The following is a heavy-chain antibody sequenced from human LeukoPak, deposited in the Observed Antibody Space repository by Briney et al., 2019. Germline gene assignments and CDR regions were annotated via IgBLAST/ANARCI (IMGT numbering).Heavy chain of an antibody. CDR1: GFTFRSYG. CDR2: ISSDGRNK. Sequence: GRSLRLSCAASGFTFRSYGIHWVRQAPGKGLEWVAVISSDGRNKYYADSVKGRFTISRDNSRNTLYLQMNSLRAEDTAVYYCAKDRPEWGGEEAFDIWGRGTMVTVSS. J-gene: IGHJ3*02. CDR3: AKDRPEWGGEEAFDI. V-gene: IGHV3-30*18. D-gene: IGHD3-16*01.